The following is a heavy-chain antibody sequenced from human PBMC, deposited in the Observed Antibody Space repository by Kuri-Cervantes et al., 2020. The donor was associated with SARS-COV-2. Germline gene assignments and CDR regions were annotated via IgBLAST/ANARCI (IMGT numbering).Heavy chain of an antibody. Sequence: ASVKVSCKASGYTFTSYGISWVRQAPGQGLEWMGWISAYNGNTNYAQKLQGRVTMTTDTSTSIAYMELRSLRSDDTAVYYCARGVTIFGVVAQPGYMDVWGKGTTVTVSS. CDR3: ARGVTIFGVVAQPGYMDV. J-gene: IGHJ6*03. D-gene: IGHD3-3*01. V-gene: IGHV1-18*01. CDR1: GYTFTSYG. CDR2: ISAYNGNT.